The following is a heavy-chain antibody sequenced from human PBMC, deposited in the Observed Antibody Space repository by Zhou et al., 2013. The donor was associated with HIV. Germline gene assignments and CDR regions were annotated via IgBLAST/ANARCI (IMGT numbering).Heavy chain of an antibody. CDR1: GYTFTSYG. D-gene: IGHD2-15*01. J-gene: IGHJ6*02. CDR2: ISAYNGNT. CDR3: ARDPVVVVVAANGPGEYYYYGYGR. Sequence: QVQLVQSGAEVKKPGASVKVSCKASGYTFTSYGISWVRQAPGQGLEWMGWISAYNGNTNYAQKLQGRVTMTTDTSTSTAYMELRSLRSDDTAVYYCARDPVVVVVAANGPGEYYYYGYGRLGPRDHGHRLL. V-gene: IGHV1-18*01.